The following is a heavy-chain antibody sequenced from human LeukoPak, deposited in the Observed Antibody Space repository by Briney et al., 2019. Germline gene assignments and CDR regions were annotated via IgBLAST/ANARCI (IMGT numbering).Heavy chain of an antibody. CDR2: IRYDGSNK. V-gene: IGHV3-30*02. CDR1: GFTFSSYG. D-gene: IGHD3-3*01. Sequence: GGSLRLSCAASGFTFSSYGMHWVRQAPGKGLERVAFIRYDGSNKYYADSVKGRFTISRDNSKNTLYLQMNSLRAEDTAVYYCAKVDSYDFWSGAPPYWGQGTLVTVSS. J-gene: IGHJ4*02. CDR3: AKVDSYDFWSGAPPY.